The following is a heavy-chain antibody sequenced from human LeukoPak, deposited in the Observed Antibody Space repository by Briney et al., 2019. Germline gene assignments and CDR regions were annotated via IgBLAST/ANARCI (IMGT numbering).Heavy chain of an antibody. CDR3: VRHESFYYYYTDV. J-gene: IGHJ6*03. CDR1: SGSISSGDYS. CDR2: IYYSDSVRT. Sequence: PSETLSLTCSVSSGSISSGDYSWGWSRQPPGKGLEWIGGIYYSDSVRTYYNLFLESRVSISVDTSKNQFSLKLSSVTGADTALYYCVRHESFYYYYTDVWGKGTTVTVSS. V-gene: IGHV4-39*01.